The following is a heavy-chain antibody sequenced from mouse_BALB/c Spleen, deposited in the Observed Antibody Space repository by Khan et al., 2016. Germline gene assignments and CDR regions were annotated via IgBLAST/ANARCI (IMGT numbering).Heavy chain of an antibody. J-gene: IGHJ3*01. V-gene: IGHV4-1*02. Sequence: EVKLLESGGGLVQPGGSLKLSCAASGFDFSRYWMSWVRQAPGKGLEWIGGINPDSSTINYTPSLKDKFIISRDNANNTLYLQISKVRSEDTVLYYCARAWYYGYLVNWGQGTLVTVSA. CDR1: GFDFSRYW. D-gene: IGHD1-1*01. CDR2: INPDSSTI. CDR3: ARAWYYGYLVN.